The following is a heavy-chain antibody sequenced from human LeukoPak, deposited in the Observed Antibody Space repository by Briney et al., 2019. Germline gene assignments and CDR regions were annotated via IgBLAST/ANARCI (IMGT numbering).Heavy chain of an antibody. Sequence: GGSLRLSCAATGFTLSTYWMHWVRQAPGKGLVWVSRISSDGSSTIYADSVMGRFTISRDNAKNTLYLQMNSLRAEDTAVYYCARDRGGSGPTTTDYWGQGTLVTVSS. CDR1: GFTLSTYW. CDR2: ISSDGSST. J-gene: IGHJ4*02. V-gene: IGHV3-74*01. D-gene: IGHD6-19*01. CDR3: ARDRGGSGPTTTDY.